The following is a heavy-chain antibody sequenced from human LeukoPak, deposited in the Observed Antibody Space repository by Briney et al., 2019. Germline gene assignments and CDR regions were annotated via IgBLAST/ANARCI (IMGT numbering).Heavy chain of an antibody. J-gene: IGHJ4*02. CDR1: GGTFSSYA. V-gene: IGHV1-69*05. CDR2: IIPIFGTA. D-gene: IGHD3-10*01. Sequence: SVKVSCKASGGTFSSYAISWVRQAPGQGLEWMGGIIPIFGTANYAQKFQGRVTMTRDTSTSTVYMELSSLGSEDTAVYYCARQQGVQYLNFDYWGQGALVTVSS. CDR3: ARQQGVQYLNFDY.